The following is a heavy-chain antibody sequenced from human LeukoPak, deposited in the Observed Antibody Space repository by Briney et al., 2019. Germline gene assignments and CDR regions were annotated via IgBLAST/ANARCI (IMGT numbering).Heavy chain of an antibody. CDR3: ARDRIAVAGMGAFQH. CDR1: RFTFSTYA. V-gene: IGHV3-30-3*01. D-gene: IGHD6-19*01. Sequence: GGSLRLSCAASRFTFSTYAMHWVRQAPGKGLEWVAGISNDGTNEDHADSVKGRFTIFRDNSKNTLYLQMNSLRAEDTAIYYCARDRIAVAGMGAFQHWGQGTLVTVSS. J-gene: IGHJ1*01. CDR2: ISNDGTNE.